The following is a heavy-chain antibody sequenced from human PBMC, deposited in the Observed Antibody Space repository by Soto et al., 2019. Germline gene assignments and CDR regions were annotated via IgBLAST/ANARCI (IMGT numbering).Heavy chain of an antibody. CDR3: ASQSNYDFWSGTQFSRYYYYMDV. V-gene: IGHV4-59*08. CDR1: GGSISSYY. CDR2: IYYSGST. D-gene: IGHD3-3*01. Sequence: QVQLQESGPGLVKPSETLSLTCTVSGGSISSYYWSWIRQPPGKGLEWIGYIYYSGSTNYNPSLKRRVTISVDTSKNQFSLKLSSVTAADTAVYYCASQSNYDFWSGTQFSRYYYYMDVWGKGTTVTVSS. J-gene: IGHJ6*03.